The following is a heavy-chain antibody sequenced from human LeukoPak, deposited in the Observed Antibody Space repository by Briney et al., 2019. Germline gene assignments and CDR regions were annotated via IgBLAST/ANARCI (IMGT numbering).Heavy chain of an antibody. CDR1: GGSISRGGYY. CDR3: ARVKTYYDYVWGSYRPSDAFDI. J-gene: IGHJ3*02. D-gene: IGHD3-16*02. CDR2: IYYSGST. V-gene: IGHV4-31*03. Sequence: SQTLSLTCTVSGGSISRGGYYWSWIRQHPGKGLEWIGYIYYSGSTYYNPSLKSRVTISVDTSKNQFSLKLSSVTAADTAVYYCARVKTYYDYVWGSYRPSDAFDIWGQGTMVTVSS.